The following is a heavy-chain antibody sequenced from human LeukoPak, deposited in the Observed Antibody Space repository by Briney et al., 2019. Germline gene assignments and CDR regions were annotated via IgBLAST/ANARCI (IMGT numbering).Heavy chain of an antibody. D-gene: IGHD3-22*01. V-gene: IGHV3-7*01. Sequence: GGSLRLSCAASAFTFSSYWMSWVRQAPGKGLEWVANIKEDGSEQYYVNSLKGRFTISRDNAKNSLYLQMNSLRAEDTAVYYCVRDSYSRDLDYWGQGTLVTVSS. CDR2: IKEDGSEQ. J-gene: IGHJ4*02. CDR1: AFTFSSYW. CDR3: VRDSYSRDLDY.